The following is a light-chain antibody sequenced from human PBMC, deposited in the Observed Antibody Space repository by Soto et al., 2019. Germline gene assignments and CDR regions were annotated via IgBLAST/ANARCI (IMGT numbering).Light chain of an antibody. CDR3: QQYNTYSRT. CDR2: GAS. CDR1: QSINNW. Sequence: DIQMTQSPSTLSASVGDRVTITCRASQSINNWLAWYQQKAGKAPKLLISGASTLESGVPSRFSGSGAGTEFTLTISSLQPDDFATYYCQQYNTYSRTFGQGTKVEIK. J-gene: IGKJ1*01. V-gene: IGKV1-5*03.